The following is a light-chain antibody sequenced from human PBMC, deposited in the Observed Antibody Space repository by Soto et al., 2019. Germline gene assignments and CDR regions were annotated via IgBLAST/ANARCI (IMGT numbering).Light chain of an antibody. CDR1: QSVGSS. CDR3: QQYNNWLIT. V-gene: IGKV3-15*01. Sequence: EIVLSQSPAALSVSPGERATLSCWASQSVGSSLNWYQQKPGQAPRLLIYGASTRATGIPARFSGSGSGTEFTLTISSLQSEDFAVYYCQQYNNWLITFGQGTRLE. CDR2: GAS. J-gene: IGKJ5*01.